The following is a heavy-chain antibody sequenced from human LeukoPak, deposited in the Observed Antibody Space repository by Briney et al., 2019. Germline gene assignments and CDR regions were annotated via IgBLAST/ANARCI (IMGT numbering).Heavy chain of an antibody. J-gene: IGHJ3*02. CDR2: INPNSGGT. Sequence: ASVKVSCKASGYTFTSYDINWVRQATGQGLEWMGRINPNSGGTNYAQKFQGRVTMTRDTSISTAYMELSRLRSDDTAVYYCARSRDGYNFGIWGQGTMVTVSS. V-gene: IGHV1-2*06. CDR3: ARSRDGYNFGI. CDR1: GYTFTSYD. D-gene: IGHD5-24*01.